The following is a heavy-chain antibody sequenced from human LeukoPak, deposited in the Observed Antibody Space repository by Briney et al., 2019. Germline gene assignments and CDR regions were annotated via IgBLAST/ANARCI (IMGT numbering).Heavy chain of an antibody. V-gene: IGHV4-39*01. Sequence: PSETLSLTFTVSGGSIRSSGHYWGWIRQPPGKGLEWIGSIFHSGITHYNPSLKSRLTISVDTSKSQFSLKLSSVTAADTAVYYCARHGEQLALYWGQGTLVTVSS. J-gene: IGHJ4*02. CDR2: IFHSGIT. D-gene: IGHD6-6*01. CDR1: GGSIRSSGHY. CDR3: ARHGEQLALY.